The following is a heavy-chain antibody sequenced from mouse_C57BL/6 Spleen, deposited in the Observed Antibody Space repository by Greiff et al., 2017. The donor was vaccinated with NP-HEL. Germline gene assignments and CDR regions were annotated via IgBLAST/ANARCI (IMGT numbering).Heavy chain of an antibody. CDR1: GYSITSGYY. J-gene: IGHJ2*01. CDR3: ARGGYDYYVDY. CDR2: ISYDGSN. D-gene: IGHD2-4*01. V-gene: IGHV3-6*01. Sequence: EVKLQESGPGLVKPSQSLSLTCSVTGYSITSGYYWNWIRQFPGNKLEWMGYISYDGSNNYNPSLKNRISITRDTSKNQFFLKLNSVTTEDTATYYCARGGYDYYVDYWGQGTTLTVSS.